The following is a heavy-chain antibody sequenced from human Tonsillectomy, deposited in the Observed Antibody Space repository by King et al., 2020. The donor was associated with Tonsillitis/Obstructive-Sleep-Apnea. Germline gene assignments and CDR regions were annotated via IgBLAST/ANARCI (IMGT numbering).Heavy chain of an antibody. CDR2: IYTGGST. CDR1: DDSFSSYC. V-gene: IGHV4-4*07. J-gene: IGHJ4*02. CDR3: AREYPYDNSAYYYVVFDY. D-gene: IGHD3-22*01. Sequence: VQLQESGPGLVKPSETLSLTCSVSDDSFSSYCWSWIRQPAGKGLEWIGHIYTGGSTDYNPSLRGRVTMTVGTSRRQFSLKLTSVSAADTAVYYCAREYPYDNSAYYYVVFDYWGQGTLGTVSS.